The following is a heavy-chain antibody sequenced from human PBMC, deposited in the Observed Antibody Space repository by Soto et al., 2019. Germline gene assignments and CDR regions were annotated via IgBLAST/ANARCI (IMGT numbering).Heavy chain of an antibody. CDR2: IYYSGST. CDR3: ARVERDRSGGSCYP. CDR1: GGSISSGYYY. V-gene: IGHV4-30-4*01. J-gene: IGHJ5*02. Sequence: SETLSLTCTVSGGSISSGYYYWSWIRQPPGKGLEWIGYIYYSGSTYYNPSLKSRVTISVDTSKNQFSLKLSSVTAADTAVYYCARVERDRSGGSCYPWGQGTLVTVSS. D-gene: IGHD2-15*01.